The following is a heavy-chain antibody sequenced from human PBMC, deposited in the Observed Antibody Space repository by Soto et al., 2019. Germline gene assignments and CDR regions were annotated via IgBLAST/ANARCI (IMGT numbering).Heavy chain of an antibody. J-gene: IGHJ4*02. D-gene: IGHD1-1*01. V-gene: IGHV3-74*01. Sequence: PGGSLRLSCAASEFTFHNYAMHWVRQAPGKGLEWVSGINWNSDGSSTSYADSVKGRFTISRDNAKNTLYLQMNSLRAEDTAVYYCARDVHLQSFDYWGQGALVTVSS. CDR2: INWNSDGSST. CDR3: ARDVHLQSFDY. CDR1: EFTFHNYA.